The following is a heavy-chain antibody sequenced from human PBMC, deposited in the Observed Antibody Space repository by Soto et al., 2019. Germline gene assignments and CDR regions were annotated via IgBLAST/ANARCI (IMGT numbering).Heavy chain of an antibody. CDR3: ASLYDFWSGYYRAHYYYYGMDV. V-gene: IGHV3-74*01. Sequence: GGSLRLSCAASGFTFSSYWMHWVRQAPGKGLVWVSRINSDGSSTSYADSVKGRFTISRDNAKNTLYLQMNSLRADDTAVYYCASLYDFWSGYYRAHYYYYGMDVWGQGTTVTVSS. J-gene: IGHJ6*02. CDR1: GFTFSSYW. CDR2: INSDGSST. D-gene: IGHD3-3*01.